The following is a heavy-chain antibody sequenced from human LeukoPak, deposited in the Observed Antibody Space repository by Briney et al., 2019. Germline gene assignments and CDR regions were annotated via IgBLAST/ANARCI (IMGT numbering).Heavy chain of an antibody. J-gene: IGHJ6*03. CDR3: AGDQEGVYYYYMDV. CDR1: GFTFSSYL. Sequence: GGSLRLSCAASGFTFSSYLMSWVRQAPGKGLEWVANIKQDGSEKYYVDSVKGRFTISRDNAKNSLYLQMNSLRAEDTAVYYCAGDQEGVYYYYMDVWGKGTTVTVSS. CDR2: IKQDGSEK. V-gene: IGHV3-7*01. D-gene: IGHD3-16*01.